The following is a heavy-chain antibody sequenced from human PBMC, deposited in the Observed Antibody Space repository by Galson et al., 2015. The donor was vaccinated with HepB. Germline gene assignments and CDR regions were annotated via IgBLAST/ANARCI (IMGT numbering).Heavy chain of an antibody. J-gene: IGHJ4*02. Sequence: SVKVSCKASGYTFTGYYMHWVRQAPGQGLEWMGWINPNSGGTNYAQKFQGRVTMTRDTSISTAYMELSRLRSDDTAVYYCARLGYCSSTSCHVFDYWGQGTLVTVSS. D-gene: IGHD2-2*01. CDR1: GYTFTGYY. CDR3: ARLGYCSSTSCHVFDY. CDR2: INPNSGGT. V-gene: IGHV1-2*02.